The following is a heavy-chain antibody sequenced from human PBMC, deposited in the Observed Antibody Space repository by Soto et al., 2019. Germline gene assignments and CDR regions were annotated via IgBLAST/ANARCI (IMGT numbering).Heavy chain of an antibody. D-gene: IGHD3-10*01. CDR2: IYYSGST. CDR3: ARDRLDYGSGNDAFDI. CDR1: GGSISSYC. J-gene: IGHJ3*02. Sequence: SETLSLTCTVSGGSISSYCWSWIRQPPGKGLEWIGYIYYSGSTNYNPSLKSRVTISVDTSKNQFSLKLSSVTAADTAVYYCARDRLDYGSGNDAFDIWGQGTMVTVSS. V-gene: IGHV4-59*12.